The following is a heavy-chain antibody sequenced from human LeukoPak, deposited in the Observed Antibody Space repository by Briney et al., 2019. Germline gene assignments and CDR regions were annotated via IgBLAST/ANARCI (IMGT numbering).Heavy chain of an antibody. Sequence: KPSETLSLTCTVSGGSISSSSYYWGWIRQPPGKGLEWIGSIYYSGSTYYNPSLKSRVTISVDTSKNQFSLKLSSVTAADTAVYSCARDDFWGSYRKMKTTFDYWGQGTLVTVSS. CDR2: IYYSGST. V-gene: IGHV4-39*07. D-gene: IGHD3-16*02. J-gene: IGHJ4*01. CDR3: ARDDFWGSYRKMKTTFDY. CDR1: GGSISSSSYY.